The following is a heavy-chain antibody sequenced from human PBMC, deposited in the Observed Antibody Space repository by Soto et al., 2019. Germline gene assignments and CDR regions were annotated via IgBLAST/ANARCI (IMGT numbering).Heavy chain of an antibody. CDR1: GYTFTDFF. D-gene: IGHD3-9*01. Sequence: QVQLVQSGAEVKKPGASVKVSCKASGYTFTDFFIHWVRQAPGQGLERMGWINPNSGGANYAQQFHDRVTLTRDTSITTAYMELSRLRSDDTAVYYCARDESRADYFDWGQGTLVTVSS. V-gene: IGHV1-2*02. CDR2: INPNSGGA. J-gene: IGHJ4*02. CDR3: ARDESRADYFD.